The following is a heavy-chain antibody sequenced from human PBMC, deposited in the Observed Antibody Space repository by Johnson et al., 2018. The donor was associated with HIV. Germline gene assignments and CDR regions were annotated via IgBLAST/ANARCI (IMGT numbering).Heavy chain of an antibody. Sequence: VQLVESGGGVVQPGRSLRLSCAASGFTFSSYGMHWVRQAPGKGLEWVAVIWYDGSNKYYADSVKGRLTISRDNSKNTLYLQMNSLRAEDTAVYYCATRAFTTMAEDDAFDIWGQGTMVTVSS. V-gene: IGHV3-33*01. CDR1: GFTFSSYG. D-gene: IGHD5-18*01. CDR2: IWYDGSNK. J-gene: IGHJ3*02. CDR3: ATRAFTTMAEDDAFDI.